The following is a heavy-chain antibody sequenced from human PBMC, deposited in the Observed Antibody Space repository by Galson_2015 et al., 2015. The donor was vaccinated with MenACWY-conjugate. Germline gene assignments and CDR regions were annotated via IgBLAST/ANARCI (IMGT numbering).Heavy chain of an antibody. D-gene: IGHD3-22*01. CDR1: GFTFSSYA. V-gene: IGHV3-23*01. J-gene: IGHJ4*02. CDR2: ISGSGGST. Sequence: SLRLSCEASGFTFSSYAMSWVRQAPGKGLEWVSTISGSGGSTYYADYVKGRFTISRDNSKNTLYLQLNSLRAEDTAVYYCAKGGIVVVISGFDYWGQGTLVTVSS. CDR3: AKGGIVVVISGFDY.